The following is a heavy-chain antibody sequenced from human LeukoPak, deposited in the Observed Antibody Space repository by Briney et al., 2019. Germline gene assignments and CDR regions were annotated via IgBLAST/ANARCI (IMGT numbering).Heavy chain of an antibody. CDR2: ISSNGGST. CDR1: GFTFSSYA. V-gene: IGHV3-64*01. J-gene: IGHJ6*03. Sequence: GGSLRLSCAASGFTFSSYAIHWVRQAPGKGLEYVSAISSNGGSTYYANSVKGRFTISRDNSKNTLYLQMGSLRAEDMAVYYCAREFHRHYYMDVWGKGTTVTVSS. CDR3: AREFHRHYYMDV.